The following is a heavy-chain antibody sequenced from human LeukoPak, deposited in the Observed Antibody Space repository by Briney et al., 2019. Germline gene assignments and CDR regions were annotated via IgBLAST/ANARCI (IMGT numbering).Heavy chain of an antibody. CDR1: GFTVSSNY. D-gene: IGHD3-10*01. CDR3: ARNPWFGELSWFDP. CDR2: IYSGGST. J-gene: IGHJ5*02. V-gene: IGHV3-66*01. Sequence: GGSLRLSCAASGFTVSSNYMSWVRQAPGKGLEWVSVIYSGGSTYYADSVKGRFTISRDNSKNTLYLQMNSLRAKDTAVYYCARNPWFGELSWFDPWGQGTLVTVSS.